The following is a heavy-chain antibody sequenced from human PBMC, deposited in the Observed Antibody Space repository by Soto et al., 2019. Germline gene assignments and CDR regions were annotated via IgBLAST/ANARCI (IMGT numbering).Heavy chain of an antibody. D-gene: IGHD6-6*01. J-gene: IGHJ6*02. CDR2: IIPIFGTA. Sequence: QVQLVQSGAEVKKPGSSVKVSCKASGGTFSSYAISWVRQAPGQGLEWMGGIIPIFGTANYAQKFQGRVTITADESTSTAYMELSSLRAEDTAVYYCARRLSSSSDYYYYGMDVWGQGTTVTVSS. V-gene: IGHV1-69*01. CDR3: ARRLSSSSDYYYYGMDV. CDR1: GGTFSSYA.